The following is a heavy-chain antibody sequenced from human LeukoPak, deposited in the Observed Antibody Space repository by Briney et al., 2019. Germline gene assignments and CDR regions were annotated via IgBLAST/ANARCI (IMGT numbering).Heavy chain of an antibody. CDR2: INRDGSST. CDR1: GFTFSRYW. D-gene: IGHD3-22*01. CDR3: ARWDDSSGYYPYYFDY. V-gene: IGHV3-74*01. J-gene: IGHJ4*02. Sequence: GGSLTLSCAASGFTFSRYWMQWVRQAPGKGLVWVSRINRDGSSTNYADSVKGRFTISRDNAKNTLYLQMNSLRAEDTAVYYCARWDDSSGYYPYYFDYWGQGTLVTVSS.